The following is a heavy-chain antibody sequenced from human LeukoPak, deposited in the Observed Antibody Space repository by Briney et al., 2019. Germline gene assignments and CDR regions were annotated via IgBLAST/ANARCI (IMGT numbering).Heavy chain of an antibody. V-gene: IGHV4-31*03. D-gene: IGHD3-10*01. Sequence: SETLSLTCTVSGGSISSGGYYWSWIRQHPGKGLEWIGYIYYSGSTYYNPSLKSRVTISVDTSKNQFSLKLSSVTAADTAVYYCARGPYGWASWLFQSEIHFDYWGQGTLVTVSS. CDR1: GGSISSGGYY. CDR3: ARGPYGWASWLFQSEIHFDY. J-gene: IGHJ4*02. CDR2: IYYSGST.